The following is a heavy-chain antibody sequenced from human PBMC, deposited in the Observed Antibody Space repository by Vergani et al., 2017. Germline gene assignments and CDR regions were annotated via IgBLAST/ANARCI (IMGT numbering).Heavy chain of an antibody. Sequence: QVQLQESGPGLVKPSETLSLTCAVYGGSFSGYYWSWIRQPPGKGLEWIGEINHSGRPYYNPSLKSRVTISVDTSKNQFSLKLSSVTAADTAVYYCARGGGYDFWSGYRYYYYYMDVWGKGTTVTVSS. CDR2: INHSGRP. CDR1: GGSFSGYY. J-gene: IGHJ6*03. V-gene: IGHV4-34*10. CDR3: ARGGGYDFWSGYRYYYYYMDV. D-gene: IGHD3-3*01.